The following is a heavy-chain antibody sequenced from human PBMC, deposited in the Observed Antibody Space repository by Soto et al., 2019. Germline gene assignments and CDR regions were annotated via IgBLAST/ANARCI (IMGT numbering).Heavy chain of an antibody. V-gene: IGHV1-24*01. CDR1: GYTLTELS. D-gene: IGHD3-10*01. Sequence: QVQLVQSGAEVKKPGASVKVSCKVSGYTLTELSMHWVRQAPGKGLEWMGGFDPEDGETIYAQKFQGRVTMTEDTSTDTASMERSSLRSEDTAVYYCATDPGSMVRGGMKHHYYYCGMDVWGQGTTVTVSS. CDR2: FDPEDGET. CDR3: ATDPGSMVRGGMKHHYYYCGMDV. J-gene: IGHJ6*02.